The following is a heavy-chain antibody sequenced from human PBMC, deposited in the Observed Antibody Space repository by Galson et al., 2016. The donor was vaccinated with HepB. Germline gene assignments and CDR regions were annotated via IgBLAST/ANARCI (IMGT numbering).Heavy chain of an antibody. D-gene: IGHD3-16*01. Sequence: PGKGLEWIGSIYFSGSTYFHPSLKSRVTISVDTSKNQFSLKLSSVTATDTAVYYCARQGAGGGVGLDYWGQGTLVTVSS. J-gene: IGHJ4*02. V-gene: IGHV4-39*01. CDR2: IYFSGST. CDR3: ARQGAGGGVGLDY.